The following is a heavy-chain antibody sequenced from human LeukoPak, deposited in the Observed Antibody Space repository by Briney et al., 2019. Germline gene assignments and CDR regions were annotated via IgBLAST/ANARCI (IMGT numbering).Heavy chain of an antibody. CDR2: IYSSGNT. D-gene: IGHD5/OR15-5a*01. V-gene: IGHV4-38-2*01. Sequence: SETLSLTCSFSGYSISSGYYWGWIRQPPGQGLEWIGNIYSSGNTYYNASLKSRVTISIDTSKNQFSLRLTSVTAADTAVYFCATLVSTRYYFDYWGQGTLVTVSS. CDR3: ATLVSTRYYFDY. J-gene: IGHJ4*02. CDR1: GYSISSGYY.